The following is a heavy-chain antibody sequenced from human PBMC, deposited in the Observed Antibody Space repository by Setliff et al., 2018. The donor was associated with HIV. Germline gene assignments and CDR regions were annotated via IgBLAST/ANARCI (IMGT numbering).Heavy chain of an antibody. Sequence: PPETLSLTCAVYGASFSDYYWTWIRQPPGKGLEWIGEVNHSGTTNYNTSLKSRVTISADTPKNQFSLKLSSVTAADTAVYYCAREGTYSGTYWVRRVASFDIWGQGTMVTVSS. CDR1: GASFSDYY. D-gene: IGHD1-26*01. CDR2: VNHSGTT. CDR3: AREGTYSGTYWVRRVASFDI. J-gene: IGHJ3*02. V-gene: IGHV4-34*01.